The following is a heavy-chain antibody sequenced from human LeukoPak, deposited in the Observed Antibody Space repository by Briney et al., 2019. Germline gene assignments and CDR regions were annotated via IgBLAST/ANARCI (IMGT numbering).Heavy chain of an antibody. J-gene: IGHJ3*02. Sequence: QSGGSLRLSCAASGFTVSSNYMSWVRQAPGKGLEWVSVIYSGGSTYYADSVKGRFTISRDNSKNTLYLQMNSLRAEDTAVYYCARDQHDSSGYYSGNAFDIWGQGTMVTVSS. V-gene: IGHV3-53*01. D-gene: IGHD3-22*01. CDR1: GFTVSSNY. CDR3: ARDQHDSSGYYSGNAFDI. CDR2: IYSGGST.